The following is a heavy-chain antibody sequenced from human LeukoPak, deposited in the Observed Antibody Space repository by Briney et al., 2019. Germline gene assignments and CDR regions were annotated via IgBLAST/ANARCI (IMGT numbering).Heavy chain of an antibody. Sequence: SPSLSLTCTVAGGSISSYYWSWIRQPAGKGLEWIGYIYTSGSTTYNPSLKSGAPMSVDTSKNHCSLKLTAVTAADTAVYYLAGSYYEINFDSWGQGTLVTVSS. J-gene: IGHJ4*02. V-gene: IGHV4-4*07. CDR1: GGSISSYY. D-gene: IGHD3-10*01. CDR2: IYTSGST. CDR3: AGSYYEINFDS.